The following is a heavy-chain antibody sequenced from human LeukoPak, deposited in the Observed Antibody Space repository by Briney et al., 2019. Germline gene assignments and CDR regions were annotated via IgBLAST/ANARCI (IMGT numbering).Heavy chain of an antibody. Sequence: PSETLSLTCTVSGGSISSYHWSWIRQPPGKRLEWIGSIYGSGNINYNPSLKSRVTISVDTSKNQFSLKLSSVTAADTAVYYCARGQWLPVYDFWGQGILVTVSS. CDR3: ARGQWLPVYDF. D-gene: IGHD3-22*01. V-gene: IGHV4-59*01. CDR1: GGSISSYH. J-gene: IGHJ4*02. CDR2: IYGSGNI.